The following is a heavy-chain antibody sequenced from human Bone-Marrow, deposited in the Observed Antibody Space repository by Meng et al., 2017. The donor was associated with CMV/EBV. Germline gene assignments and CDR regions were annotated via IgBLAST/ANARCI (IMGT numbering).Heavy chain of an antibody. J-gene: IGHJ4*02. D-gene: IGHD2-2*02. V-gene: IGHV3-48*04. Sequence: GESLKISCAASGFTFSTYSMNWVRQAPGKGLEWVSYISAGSSIIYYADSVKGRFTVSRDSVKNSLYLQMNSLRAEDTAIYYCARGAYCSDSSCYTSLFDFWGQGALVTVSS. CDR3: ARGAYCSDSSCYTSLFDF. CDR1: GFTFSTYS. CDR2: ISAGSSII.